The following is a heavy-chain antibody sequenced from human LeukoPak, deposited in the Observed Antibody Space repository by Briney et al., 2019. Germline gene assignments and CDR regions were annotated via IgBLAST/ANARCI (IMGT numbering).Heavy chain of an antibody. CDR3: ARDRWELLNAFDI. V-gene: IGHV3-74*01. CDR1: GFTFSSYW. J-gene: IGHJ3*02. CDR2: INSDGSST. D-gene: IGHD1-26*01. Sequence: PGGSLRLSRAASGFTFSSYWMHWVRQAPGKGLVWVSRINSDGSSTSYADSVKGRFTISRVNAKNTLYLQMNSLRAEDTAVYYCARDRWELLNAFDIWGQGTMVTVSS.